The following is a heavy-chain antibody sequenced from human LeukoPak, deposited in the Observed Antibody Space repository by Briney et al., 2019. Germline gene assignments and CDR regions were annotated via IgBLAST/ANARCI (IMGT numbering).Heavy chain of an antibody. V-gene: IGHV4-39*01. CDR2: IYYSGST. CDR3: ARNNGYSSSWSLLDY. CDR1: GGSISSSSYY. Sequence: SETLSLTCTVSGGSISSSSYYWGWIRQPPGKGLEWIGSIYYSGSTYYNPSLKSRVTISVDTSKNQFSLKLSSVTAADTAVYYCARNNGYSSSWSLLDYWGQGTLVTVSS. D-gene: IGHD6-13*01. J-gene: IGHJ4*02.